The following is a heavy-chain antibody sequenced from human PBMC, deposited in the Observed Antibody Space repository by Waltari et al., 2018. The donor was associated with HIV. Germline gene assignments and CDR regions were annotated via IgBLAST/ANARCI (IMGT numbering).Heavy chain of an antibody. CDR2: FDPKNGKP. J-gene: IGHJ1*01. Sequence: QVHLIQSAFDMKRPGASVTIACKVSGYPLSDFSMQWVRQGPGHRLEWMGGFDPKNGKPVYSQRFWGRVSLAEDTSEDTAYLELNRLTSDDTAVYYCVTLYKQSPLYSNFWGQGTLVTVSP. CDR1: GYPLSDFS. V-gene: IGHV1-24*01. CDR3: VTLYKQSPLYSNF. D-gene: IGHD2-15*01.